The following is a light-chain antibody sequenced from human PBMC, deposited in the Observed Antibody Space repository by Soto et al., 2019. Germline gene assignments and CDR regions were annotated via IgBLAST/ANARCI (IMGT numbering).Light chain of an antibody. V-gene: IGKV3-15*01. CDR2: GAS. CDR3: QQSYSTPLT. J-gene: IGKJ4*01. Sequence: EIVMTQSPATLSVSPGERATLSCRASQSVSSDLAWYQQKPGQAPRLLIYGASTRATGIPARLSGSGSGTDFTLTISSLQPEDFATYYCQQSYSTPLTFGGGTKVDIK. CDR1: QSVSSD.